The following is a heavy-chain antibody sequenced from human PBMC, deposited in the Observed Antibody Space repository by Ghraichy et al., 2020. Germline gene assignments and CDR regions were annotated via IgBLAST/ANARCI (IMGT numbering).Heavy chain of an antibody. D-gene: IGHD2-2*01. J-gene: IGHJ3*01. CDR3: VKRDDDCGSTTCYRGIDALGF. CDR2: ISDSGST. Sequence: LCLTCTVSGVSISNSAHYWSCMRQQPGKGLELIGSISDSGSTYYKPFIGRRLTISLNTTRNPFSLNMNSVTAADTAVYSCVKRDDDCGSTTCYRGIDALGFWGQGTMVPLSS. CDR1: GVSISNSAHY. V-gene: IGHV4-31*03.